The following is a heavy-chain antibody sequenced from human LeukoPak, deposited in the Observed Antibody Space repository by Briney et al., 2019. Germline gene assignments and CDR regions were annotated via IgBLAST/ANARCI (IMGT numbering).Heavy chain of an antibody. Sequence: ASVKVSCTVSGYTLTELSMHWVRQAPGKGLEWMGGFDPEDGETIYAQKFQGRVTMTEDTSTDTAYMELSSLRSEDTAVYYRATLPTVTTDYWGQGTLVTVSS. D-gene: IGHD4-17*01. V-gene: IGHV1-24*01. CDR2: FDPEDGET. J-gene: IGHJ4*02. CDR1: GYTLTELS. CDR3: ATLPTVTTDY.